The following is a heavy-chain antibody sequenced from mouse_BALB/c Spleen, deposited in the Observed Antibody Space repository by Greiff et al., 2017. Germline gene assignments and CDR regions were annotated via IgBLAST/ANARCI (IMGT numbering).Heavy chain of an antibody. J-gene: IGHJ2*01. D-gene: IGHD1-1*01. V-gene: IGHV1S81*02. Sequence: VQLQQPGAELVKPGASVKLSCKASGYTFTSYYMYWVKQRPGQGLEWIGGINPSNGGTNFNEKFKSKATLTVDKSSSTAYMQLSSLTSEDSAVYYCTRDYYGSSYGYWGQGTTLTVSS. CDR3: TRDYYGSSYGY. CDR1: GYTFTSYY. CDR2: INPSNGGT.